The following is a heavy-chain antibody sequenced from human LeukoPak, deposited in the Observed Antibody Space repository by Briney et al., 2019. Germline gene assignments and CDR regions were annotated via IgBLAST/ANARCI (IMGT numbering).Heavy chain of an antibody. Sequence: PGRSLRLSCAASGFTFSTLTMYWVRQAPGKGLEWVAVISHEGSIQYYADSVRGRFTISRDNSKKTVSLQMNSLRGEDTAVYFCVGDRIPGPPDYSDYWGQGTLVTVSS. CDR2: ISHEGSIQ. V-gene: IGHV3-30-3*01. D-gene: IGHD1-14*01. CDR1: GFTFSTLT. J-gene: IGHJ4*02. CDR3: VGDRIPGPPDYSDY.